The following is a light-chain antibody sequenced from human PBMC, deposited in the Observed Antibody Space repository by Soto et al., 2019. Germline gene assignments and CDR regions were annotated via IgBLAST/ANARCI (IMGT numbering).Light chain of an antibody. J-gene: IGKJ1*01. CDR1: ESIRSDN. CDR3: QQYGFPPQT. Sequence: PGQKVTLYFRASESIRSDNLAWYQQQPGQPPRLLIYDVSKRATGVPDRFSGSGSATDFTLTISRLEPEDFAVYYCQQYGFPPQTFGQGSKVGIK. V-gene: IGKV3-20*01. CDR2: DVS.